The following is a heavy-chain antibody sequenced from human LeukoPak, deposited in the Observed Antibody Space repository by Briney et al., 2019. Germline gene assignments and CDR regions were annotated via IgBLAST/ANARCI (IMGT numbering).Heavy chain of an antibody. CDR3: ARDAQGSSWFFDY. Sequence: SVKVSCKASGGTFSSYAISWVRQAPGQGLEWMGGIIPIFGTANYAQKFQGRVTITADESTSTAYMELSSLRSEDTAVYYCARDAQGSSWFFDYWGQGTLVTVSS. CDR1: GGTFSSYA. V-gene: IGHV1-69*13. D-gene: IGHD6-13*01. J-gene: IGHJ4*02. CDR2: IIPIFGTA.